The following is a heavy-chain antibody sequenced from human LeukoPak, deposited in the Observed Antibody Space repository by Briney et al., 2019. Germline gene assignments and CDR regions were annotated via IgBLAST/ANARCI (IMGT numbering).Heavy chain of an antibody. V-gene: IGHV4-4*08. CDR3: ASLGSYYDILTGFRRPYYLDY. CDR1: GGSISTYY. Sequence: SETLSLTCTVSGGSISTYYWSWIRQPPGKGLEWIGYIYHSGSTNYNPSLKSRVTISVDTSKNQFSLKLSSVTAADTAVYYCASLGSYYDILTGFRRPYYLDYWGQGTLVTVSS. J-gene: IGHJ4*02. CDR2: IYHSGST. D-gene: IGHD3-9*01.